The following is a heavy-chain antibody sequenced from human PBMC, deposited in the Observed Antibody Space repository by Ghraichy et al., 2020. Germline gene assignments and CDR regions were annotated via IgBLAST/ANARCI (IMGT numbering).Heavy chain of an antibody. Sequence: SETLSLTCAVYGGSFSNYYWSWIRQSPGKGLEWIGEINHSGSNNYNPSLKSRVTMSVDTSKNQFSLKLSSVTAADTAVFYCARGSFGPRYDFLWGSSHYYLGVWGQWTTVTVSS. V-gene: IGHV4-34*01. D-gene: IGHD3-16*01. CDR1: GGSFSNYY. J-gene: IGHJ6*02. CDR3: ARGSFGPRYDFLWGSSHYYLGV. CDR2: INHSGSN.